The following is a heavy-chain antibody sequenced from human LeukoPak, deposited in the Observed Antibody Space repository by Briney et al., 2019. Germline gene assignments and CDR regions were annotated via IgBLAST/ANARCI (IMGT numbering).Heavy chain of an antibody. J-gene: IGHJ4*02. Sequence: SQTLSLTCTVSGASINSGSYYWTWIRQPAGKGLEWIGRIYTSGSTNYNPSLKSRVTISLDTSKNHFSLKLDSVTAADTAVYYCASGLNKWELLPNFDYWGQGTLVTVSS. CDR1: GASINSGSYY. CDR3: ASGLNKWELLPNFDY. D-gene: IGHD1-26*01. V-gene: IGHV4-61*02. CDR2: IYTSGST.